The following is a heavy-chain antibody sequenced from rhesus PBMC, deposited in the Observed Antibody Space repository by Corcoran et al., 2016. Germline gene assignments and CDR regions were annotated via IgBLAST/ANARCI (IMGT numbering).Heavy chain of an antibody. CDR3: ARDGEYSNYVRYWYFDL. CDR1: GGSISDSYR. CDR2: IYGSSTST. D-gene: IGHD4-23*01. Sequence: QVQLQESGPGVVKPSETLSLTCAVSGGSISDSYRWSWIRQPPGKGLEWIGYIYGSSTSTNYNPALKSRVTISKDTSKNQFSWKLSSVTAADTAVYYCARDGEYSNYVRYWYFDLWGPGTPITISS. V-gene: IGHV4S10*01. J-gene: IGHJ2*01.